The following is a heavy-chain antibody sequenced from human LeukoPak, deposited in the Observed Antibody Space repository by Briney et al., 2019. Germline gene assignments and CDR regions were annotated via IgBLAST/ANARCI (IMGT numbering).Heavy chain of an antibody. Sequence: GGSLRLSCAASGFTFSSSWMRWVRHVPGKGLGWVSRINTDGTYIIYEDSVKGRFTISRDNAENTVYMQMSSLRAEDTAVYYCARIIGEDYHFDSWGQGVLVIVSS. CDR2: INTDGTYI. V-gene: IGHV3-74*01. CDR1: GFTFSSSW. J-gene: IGHJ4*02. D-gene: IGHD2-21*01. CDR3: ARIIGEDYHFDS.